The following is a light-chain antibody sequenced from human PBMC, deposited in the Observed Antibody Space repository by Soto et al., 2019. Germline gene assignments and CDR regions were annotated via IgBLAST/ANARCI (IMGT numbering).Light chain of an antibody. CDR1: QSIVTY. CDR3: QQIYTIPLT. CDR2: AAS. V-gene: IGKV1-39*01. Sequence: DIQMTQSPSSLSASVGDRVTITCRASQSIVTYLNWYLQKPGKAPKLLIYAASNLQSGVPSRFSGSGSGTDFTLTISSLQPEDFASYYCQQIYTIPLTFGGGTKVDIK. J-gene: IGKJ4*01.